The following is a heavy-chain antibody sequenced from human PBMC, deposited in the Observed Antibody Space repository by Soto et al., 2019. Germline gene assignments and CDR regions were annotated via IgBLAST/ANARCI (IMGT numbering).Heavy chain of an antibody. CDR3: ARDESASGRAY. Sequence: SETLYLTSALYGESVGKSNWWRWVRQPPGKGLEWIGEIYHSGTTNYNPSLKSRVTISVDKSKNQFSLKLSSVTAADTAVYNCARDESASGRAYWGQGTLVTVS. D-gene: IGHD2-21*01. J-gene: IGHJ4*02. CDR1: GESVGKSNW. V-gene: IGHV4-4*02. CDR2: IYHSGTT.